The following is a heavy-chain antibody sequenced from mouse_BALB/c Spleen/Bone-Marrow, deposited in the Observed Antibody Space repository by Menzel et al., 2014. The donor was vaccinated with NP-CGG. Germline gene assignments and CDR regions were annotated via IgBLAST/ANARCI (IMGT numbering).Heavy chain of an antibody. D-gene: IGHD4-1*01. J-gene: IGHJ4*01. Sequence: QVQLKQSGAELVRPGTSVKVSCKASGYAFTNYLIEWVKQRPGQGLEWIGVINPGSGGTNYNEKFKAKATLTADKSSSTAYMQLSSLTSDDSAVYFCARCLTGTSAMDYWVKEPQSPSPQ. CDR3: ARCLTGTSAMDY. CDR1: GYAFTNYL. CDR2: INPGSGGT. V-gene: IGHV1-54*01.